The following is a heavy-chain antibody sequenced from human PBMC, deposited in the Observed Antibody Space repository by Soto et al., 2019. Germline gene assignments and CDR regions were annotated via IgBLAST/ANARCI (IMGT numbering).Heavy chain of an antibody. CDR2: IIPIFGTA. Sequence: ASVKVSCKASGGTFSSYAISWVRQAPGQGLEWMGGIIPIFGTANYAQKFQGRVTITADESTSTAYMELSSLRSEDTAVYYCARDWGSSIAALAGWFDPWGQGTLVTRLL. J-gene: IGHJ5*02. CDR1: GGTFSSYA. D-gene: IGHD6-6*01. V-gene: IGHV1-69*13. CDR3: ARDWGSSIAALAGWFDP.